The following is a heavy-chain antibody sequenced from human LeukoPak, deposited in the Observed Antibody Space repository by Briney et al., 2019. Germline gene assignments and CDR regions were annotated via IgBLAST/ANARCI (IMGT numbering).Heavy chain of an antibody. Sequence: GGSLRLSCAASVFTFSIYAVSWVRQAPGKGLEWVSVISGSGGSTYYADSVKGRFTISRDNSKNTLYLQMNSLRAEDTAVYYCAKGGRTGSYLDYWGQGTLVTVSS. CDR2: ISGSGGST. CDR3: AKGGRTGSYLDY. V-gene: IGHV3-23*01. J-gene: IGHJ4*02. D-gene: IGHD3/OR15-3a*01. CDR1: VFTFSIYA.